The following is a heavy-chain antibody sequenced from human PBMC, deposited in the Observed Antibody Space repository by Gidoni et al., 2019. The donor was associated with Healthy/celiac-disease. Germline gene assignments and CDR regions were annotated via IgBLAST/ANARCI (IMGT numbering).Heavy chain of an antibody. J-gene: IGHJ6*02. CDR3: AKDAGYYYDSSGYTDYYYYYGMDV. CDR2: ISYDGSNK. D-gene: IGHD3-22*01. CDR1: GFTSRSYG. Sequence: QVQLVVSGGGVVQPGRSLRSSCAASGFTSRSYGLHWVRQAPGKGLAWVAVISYDGSNKYYADSVKGRFTISRDNSKNTLYLQMNSLRAEDTAVYYCAKDAGYYYDSSGYTDYYYYYGMDVWGQGTTVTVSS. V-gene: IGHV3-30*18.